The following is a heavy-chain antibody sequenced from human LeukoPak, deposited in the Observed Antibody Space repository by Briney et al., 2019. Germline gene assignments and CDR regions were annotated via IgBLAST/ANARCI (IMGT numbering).Heavy chain of an antibody. CDR3: ARVSLVREPGAFDL. CDR2: IYYNGKT. Sequence: PSETLSLTCTVSGGSVSSGGYYWNWIRQHPGTGLEWIGYIYYNGKTYHNPSLKSRVTMSVDTSKNQFSLKLSSVTAADTAVYYCARVSLVREPGAFDLWGQGTMVTVSS. J-gene: IGHJ3*01. V-gene: IGHV4-31*03. D-gene: IGHD3-10*01. CDR1: GGSVSSGGYY.